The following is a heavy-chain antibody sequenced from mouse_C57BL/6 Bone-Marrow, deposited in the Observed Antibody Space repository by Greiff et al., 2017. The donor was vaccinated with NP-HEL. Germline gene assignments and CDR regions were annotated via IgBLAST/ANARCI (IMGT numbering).Heavy chain of an antibody. Sequence: EVMLVESGGGLVKPGGSLKLSCAASGFTFSSYAMSWVRLTPEKRLEWVATISDGGSYTYYPDNVKGRFTISRDNAKNNLYLQMSHLKSEDTAMYYCARADYSNYDYWGQGTTLTVSS. D-gene: IGHD2-5*01. CDR1: GFTFSSYA. CDR2: ISDGGSYT. CDR3: ARADYSNYDY. J-gene: IGHJ2*01. V-gene: IGHV5-4*03.